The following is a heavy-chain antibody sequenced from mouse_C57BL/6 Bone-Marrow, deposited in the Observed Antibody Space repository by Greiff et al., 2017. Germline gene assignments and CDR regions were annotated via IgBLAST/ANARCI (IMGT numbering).Heavy chain of an antibody. Sequence: EVQLPQSGAELVTPGASVKLSCTASGFNIKDYYIHWVKQRTEQGLEWIGRIDPENGETKYAPNFQDKATITADTSSNTAYLQLSSLTSEDTAGYYCTTSLIYYGTNYWGQGTTLTVSS. V-gene: IGHV14-2*01. J-gene: IGHJ2*01. CDR1: GFNIKDYY. CDR3: TTSLIYYGTNY. CDR2: IDPENGET. D-gene: IGHD1-1*01.